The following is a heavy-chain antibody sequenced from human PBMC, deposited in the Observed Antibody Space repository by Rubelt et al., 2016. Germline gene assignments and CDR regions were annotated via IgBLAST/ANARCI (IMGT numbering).Heavy chain of an antibody. CDR1: GGSFSGYY. D-gene: IGHD4-11*01. V-gene: IGHV4-34*01. CDR2: INHSGST. Sequence: QVQLQQWGAGLLKSSETLSLICAVYGGSFSGYYWTWIRQPPGKGLEWIGEINHSGSTNYSPSLKSRVTISVDTSKNQSSLKLGSVTAAETAVYYCARMAVTGSFYGLDVWGQGTTVTVSS. CDR3: ARMAVTGSFYGLDV. J-gene: IGHJ6*02.